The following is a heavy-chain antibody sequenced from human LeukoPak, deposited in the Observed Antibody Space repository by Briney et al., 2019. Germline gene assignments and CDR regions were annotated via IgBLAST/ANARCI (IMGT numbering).Heavy chain of an antibody. D-gene: IGHD3-16*01. CDR2: IYYSGST. CDR1: GGSISSSSYY. V-gene: IGHV4-39*07. CDR3: ARGREITSLDDAFDI. J-gene: IGHJ3*02. Sequence: SETLSLTCTVSGGSISSSSYYWGWIRQPPGKGLEWIGSIYYSGSTYYNPSLKSRVTISVDTSKNQFSLKLSSVTAADTAVYYCARGREITSLDDAFDIWGQGTMVTVSS.